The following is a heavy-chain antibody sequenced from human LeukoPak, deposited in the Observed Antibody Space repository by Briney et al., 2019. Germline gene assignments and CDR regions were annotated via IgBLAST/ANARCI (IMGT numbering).Heavy chain of an antibody. J-gene: IGHJ4*02. CDR1: GGSISSSSYS. CDR3: ARGSRRGYSYGKAHRFDY. D-gene: IGHD5-18*01. CDR2: IYYSGST. V-gene: IGHV4-39*07. Sequence: PSETLSLTCSVSGGSISSSSYSWGWVRQPPGKGLEWIARIYYSGSTYYNPSLKSRVTISVDTSKNQFSLKLSSVTAADTAVYYCARGSRRGYSYGKAHRFDYWGQGTLVTVSS.